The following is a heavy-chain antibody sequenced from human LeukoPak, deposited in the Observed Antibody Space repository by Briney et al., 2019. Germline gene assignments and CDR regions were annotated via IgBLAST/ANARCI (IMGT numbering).Heavy chain of an antibody. J-gene: IGHJ4*02. V-gene: IGHV3-21*01. Sequence: GGSLRLSCAAPGFTFSSYSTNWVRQAPGKGLEWVSSISSSSSYIYYADSVKGRFTISRDNAKNSLYLQMNSLRAEDTAVYYCARGKAYSYGFERPAPFNYWGQGTLVTVSS. CDR3: ARGKAYSYGFERPAPFNY. CDR1: GFTFSSYS. CDR2: ISSSSSYI. D-gene: IGHD5-18*01.